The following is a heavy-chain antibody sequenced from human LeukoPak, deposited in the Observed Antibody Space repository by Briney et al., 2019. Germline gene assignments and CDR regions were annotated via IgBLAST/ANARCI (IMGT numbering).Heavy chain of an antibody. CDR2: INSDGSST. CDR3: ARSSWGERDAFDI. Sequence: GSLRLSCAASGFTFSSYAMNWVRQAPGKGLVWVSRINSDGSSTSYADSVKGRFTISRDNAKNTLYLQMNSLRAEDTAVYYCARSSWGERDAFDIWGQGTMVTVSS. J-gene: IGHJ3*02. D-gene: IGHD3-16*01. V-gene: IGHV3-74*01. CDR1: GFTFSSYA.